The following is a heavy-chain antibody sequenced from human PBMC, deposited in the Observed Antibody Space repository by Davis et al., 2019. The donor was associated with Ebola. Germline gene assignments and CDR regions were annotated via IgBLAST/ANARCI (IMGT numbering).Heavy chain of an antibody. CDR3: AIQGVGTTLDY. CDR2: VYYSGST. CDR1: GGSISSSGYY. D-gene: IGHD1-26*01. Sequence: MPGGPLRLSCTLSGGSISSSGYYWGWIRQPPGKGLERIGRVYYSGSTYYNPSIKSRVTMSVDTSNNQFYLKLGSVTAADTDVYYCAIQGVGTTLDYWGQGTLVTVSS. J-gene: IGHJ4*02. V-gene: IGHV4-39*01.